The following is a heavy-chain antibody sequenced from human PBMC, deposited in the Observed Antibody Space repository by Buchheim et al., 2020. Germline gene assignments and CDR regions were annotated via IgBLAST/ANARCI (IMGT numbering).Heavy chain of an antibody. CDR3: AKLLLGYCSSSICRYGMDV. J-gene: IGHJ6*02. CDR2: ISYDGSDK. Sequence: QVQLVESGGGVVQPGRSLRLSCAASGFTFSNYDMHWVRQAPGKGLEWVALISYDGSDKYYADSVKGRFTISRANYKNTLYLQMNSLRAEDTAVYYCAKLLLGYCSSSICRYGMDVWGQGTT. CDR1: GFTFSNYD. V-gene: IGHV3-30*18. D-gene: IGHD2-2*01.